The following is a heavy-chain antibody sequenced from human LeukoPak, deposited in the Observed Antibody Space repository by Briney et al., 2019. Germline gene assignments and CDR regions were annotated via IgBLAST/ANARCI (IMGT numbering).Heavy chain of an antibody. CDR2: IIPILGIA. D-gene: IGHD2-8*02. CDR1: GYTFTSYD. J-gene: IGHJ6*02. Sequence: SVKVSCKASGYTFTSYDINWVRQATGQGLEWMGRIIPILGIANYAQKFQGRVTITADKSTSTAYMELSSLRSEDTAVYYCARDVLRPLYYYYGMDVWGQGTTVTVSS. CDR3: ARDVLRPLYYYYGMDV. V-gene: IGHV1-69*04.